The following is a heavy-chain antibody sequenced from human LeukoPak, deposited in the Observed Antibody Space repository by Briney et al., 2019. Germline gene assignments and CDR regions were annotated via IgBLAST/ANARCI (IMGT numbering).Heavy chain of an antibody. CDR1: GGSIRGYY. D-gene: IGHD4-17*01. CDR3: ARGYAYGDTGSFDY. Sequence: SETLSLTCTVSGGSIRGYYWSWIRQPPGKGLEWIGYIYYSGSTTYNPSLKSRVTMSVDTSKNQCSLKLSSVTAADTAVYYCARGYAYGDTGSFDYWGQGALVTVSS. CDR2: IYYSGST. V-gene: IGHV4-59*01. J-gene: IGHJ4*02.